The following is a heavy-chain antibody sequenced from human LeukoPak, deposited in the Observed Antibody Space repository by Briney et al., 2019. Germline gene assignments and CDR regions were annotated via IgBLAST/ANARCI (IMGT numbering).Heavy chain of an antibody. CDR3: ARGRRDGYNLRNFDY. Sequence: PSETLSLTCAVYGGSFRGYYWSWIRQPPGKGLEWIGEINHSESTNYNPSLKSRVTISLDTSKNQFSLKLSSVTAADTAVYYCARGRRDGYNLRNFDYWGQGTLVTVSS. V-gene: IGHV4-34*01. D-gene: IGHD5-24*01. CDR2: INHSEST. CDR1: GGSFRGYY. J-gene: IGHJ4*02.